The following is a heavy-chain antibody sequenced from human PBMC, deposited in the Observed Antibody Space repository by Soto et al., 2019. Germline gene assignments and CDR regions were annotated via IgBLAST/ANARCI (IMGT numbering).Heavy chain of an antibody. D-gene: IGHD3-22*01. CDR2: INPSGGRP. V-gene: IGHV1-46*01. J-gene: IGHJ4*02. CDR1: GYTFTSYY. CDR3: ARDLGYDGSGYIIALYHFDN. Sequence: QVQLVQSGAEVKKPGASVKVSCKGTGYTFTSYYIHWVRQAPGQGLEWMGIINPSGGRPTYAQKFQGRVTMTRDTSTSTVYMELSSLRSEDTAVYYCARDLGYDGSGYIIALYHFDNWGQGTLVTVSS.